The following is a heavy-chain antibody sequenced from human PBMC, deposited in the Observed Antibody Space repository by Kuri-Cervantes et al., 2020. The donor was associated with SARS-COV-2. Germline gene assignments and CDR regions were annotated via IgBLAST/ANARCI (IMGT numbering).Heavy chain of an antibody. D-gene: IGHD6-19*01. CDR1: GYTFTSYG. CDR3: ARESGSSGWYGFDY. V-gene: IGHV1-18*04. Sequence: ASVKVPCKASGYTFTSYGISWVRQAPGQGLEWMGWISAYNGNTNYAQKLQGRVTMTTDTSTSTAYMELRSLRSDDTAVYYCARESGSSGWYGFDYWGQGTLVTVSS. CDR2: ISAYNGNT. J-gene: IGHJ4*02.